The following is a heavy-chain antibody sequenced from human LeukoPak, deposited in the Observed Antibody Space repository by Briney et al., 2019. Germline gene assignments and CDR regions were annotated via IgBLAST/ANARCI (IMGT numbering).Heavy chain of an antibody. V-gene: IGHV4-59*01. CDR3: ARSVAAAGTARFDY. J-gene: IGHJ4*02. CDR1: GGSISSYY. CDR2: IYYSGST. Sequence: PSETLSLTCTVSGGSISSYYWSWIRQRPGKGLECIGYIYYSGSTNYNPSLKSRVTISVDTSKNQFSLKLSSVTAADTAVYYCARSVAAAGTARFDYWGQGTLVSVSS. D-gene: IGHD6-13*01.